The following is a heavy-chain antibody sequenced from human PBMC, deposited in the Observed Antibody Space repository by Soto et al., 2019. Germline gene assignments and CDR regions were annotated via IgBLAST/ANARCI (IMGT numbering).Heavy chain of an antibody. CDR1: GGSFSGYY. D-gene: IGHD6-19*01. CDR3: ARGHGEVAGIDY. V-gene: IGHV4-34*01. J-gene: IGHJ4*02. Sequence: SETLSLTCTVYGGSFSGYYWTWIRQPPGKGLEWIGEINHSGSTNYNPSLKSRVTTSVDTSKNQFSLKLSSVTAADTAVYYCARGHGEVAGIDYWGQGTLVTVSS. CDR2: INHSGST.